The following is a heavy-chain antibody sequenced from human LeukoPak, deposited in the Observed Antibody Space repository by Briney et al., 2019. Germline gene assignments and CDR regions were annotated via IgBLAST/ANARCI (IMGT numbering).Heavy chain of an antibody. CDR3: ASDRPAGYSSSWSFYYYYGMDV. CDR1: GYTFTSYD. Sequence: VASVKVSCKASGYTFTSYDINWVRQATGQGLEWMGWMNPNSGNTGYAQKFQGRVTMTRNTSISTAYMELSSLRSEDTAVYYCASDRPAGYSSSWSFYYYYGMDVWGQGTTVTVSS. V-gene: IGHV1-8*01. D-gene: IGHD6-13*01. J-gene: IGHJ6*02. CDR2: MNPNSGNT.